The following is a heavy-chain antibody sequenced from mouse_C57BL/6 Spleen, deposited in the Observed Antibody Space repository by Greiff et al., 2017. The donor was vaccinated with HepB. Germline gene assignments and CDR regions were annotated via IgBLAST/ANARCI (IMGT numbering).Heavy chain of an antibody. D-gene: IGHD2-4*01. CDR1: GFTFSDYG. Sequence: EVKLQESGGGLVKPGGSLKLSCAASGFTFSDYGMHWVRQAPEKGLEWVAYISSGSSTIYYADTVKGRFTISRDNAKNTLFLQMTSLRSEDTAMYYCARIYYDYDPWFAYWGQGTLVTVSA. CDR2: ISSGSSTI. CDR3: ARIYYDYDPWFAY. V-gene: IGHV5-17*01. J-gene: IGHJ3*01.